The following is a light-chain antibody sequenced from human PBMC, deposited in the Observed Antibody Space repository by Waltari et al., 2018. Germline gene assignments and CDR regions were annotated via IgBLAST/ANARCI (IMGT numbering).Light chain of an antibody. V-gene: IGLV4-69*01. CDR3: QTWGAGIRV. J-gene: IGLJ3*02. CDR1: SGHSTYA. Sequence: QLVLTQSPSASASLGASVKLTCTLSSGHSTYAIAWHQQQPEKGPRYLMKINRDGSHIKGDGIPDRFSGSRSGAGLYLTISSLQSEDEADYYCQTWGAGIRVFGGGTKLTVL. CDR2: INRDGSH.